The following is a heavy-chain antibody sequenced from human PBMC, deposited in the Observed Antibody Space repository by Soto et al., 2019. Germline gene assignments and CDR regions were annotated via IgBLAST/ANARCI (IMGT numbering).Heavy chain of an antibody. V-gene: IGHV3-23*01. CDR1: GFTFSSYA. Sequence: GGSLRLSCAASGFTFSSYAMSWVRQAPGKGLEWVSAISGSGGSTYYADSVKGRFTISRDNSKNTLYLQMNSLRAEDTAVYYCAKVDFASFTSQRLGHYWGQGTLLTVSS. CDR3: AKVDFASFTSQRLGHY. J-gene: IGHJ4*02. D-gene: IGHD2-2*01. CDR2: ISGSGGST.